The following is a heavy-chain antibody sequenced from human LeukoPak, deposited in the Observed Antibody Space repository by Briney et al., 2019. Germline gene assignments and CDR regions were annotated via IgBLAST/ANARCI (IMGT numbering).Heavy chain of an antibody. CDR2: IYHSGST. CDR3: ARGDSYYGMDV. CDR1: GGSISSGGYS. J-gene: IGHJ6*02. V-gene: IGHV4-30-2*01. Sequence: PSETLSLTCAVSGGSISSGGYSWGWIRQPPGKGLEWIGYIYHSGSTYYNPSLKSRVTISVDRSKNQFSLKLSSVTAADTAVYYCARGDSYYGMDVWGQGTTVTVSS.